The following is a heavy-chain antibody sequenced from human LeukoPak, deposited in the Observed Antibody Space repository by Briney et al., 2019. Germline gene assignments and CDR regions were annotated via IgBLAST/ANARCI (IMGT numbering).Heavy chain of an antibody. CDR2: TSGSGGST. D-gene: IGHD5-18*01. CDR3: AKDRRYSYGQTEYFQH. J-gene: IGHJ1*01. CDR1: AFTFSSYA. V-gene: IGHV3-23*01. Sequence: SLTPSCAASAFTFSSYAMSWVRPPPGKGREWVSATSGSGGSTYDADSVKGRFTIARDNSKTTLYLQMNSRRAEDTAVYYWAKDRRYSYGQTEYFQHWGQGTLVSVSS.